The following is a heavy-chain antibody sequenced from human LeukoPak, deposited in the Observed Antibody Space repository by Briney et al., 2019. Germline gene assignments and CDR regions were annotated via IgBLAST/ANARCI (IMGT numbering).Heavy chain of an antibody. J-gene: IGHJ6*03. D-gene: IGHD3-10*01. CDR1: GYSFTSYW. CDR2: IYPGDSDT. V-gene: IGHV5-51*01. CDR3: ARSMGSWRGSYYYYYMDV. Sequence: GESLKISSKGCGYSFTSYWIGWVRLMPGKGLEWMGIIYPGDSDTRYSPSFQGQVTISADKSISTAYLQWSSLKASDTAMYYCARSMGSWRGSYYYYYMDVWGKGTTVTVSS.